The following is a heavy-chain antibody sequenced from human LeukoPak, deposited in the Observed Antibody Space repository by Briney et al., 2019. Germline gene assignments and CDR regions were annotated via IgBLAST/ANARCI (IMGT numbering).Heavy chain of an antibody. V-gene: IGHV1-18*01. J-gene: IGHJ4*02. CDR2: ISAYNGHT. D-gene: IGHD3-22*01. CDR1: GYIFTNYG. Sequence: ASVKVSCKASGYIFTNYGISWVRQAPGQGLEWMGWISAYNGHTNYAQDFQGRVTMTRDTSTSTVYMELRSLRSDDTAVYYCARDLTHRRNYDSSGYQIVPAFWGQGTLVTVSS. CDR3: ARDLTHRRNYDSSGYQIVPAF.